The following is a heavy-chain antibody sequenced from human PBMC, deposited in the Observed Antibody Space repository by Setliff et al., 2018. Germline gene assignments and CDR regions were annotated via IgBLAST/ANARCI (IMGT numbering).Heavy chain of an antibody. Sequence: SETLSLTCAVSGFSISSGYYWGWIRQPPGEGLEWIVNIHHSGKAYYNPSLKSRVTMSVDTSKNHVSLKLSSVTAADTAVYYCARAHTWSLPNDNSGYPGWFDPWGQGTLVTVSS. J-gene: IGHJ5*02. CDR3: ARAHTWSLPNDNSGYPGWFDP. CDR1: GFSISSGYY. CDR2: IHHSGKA. D-gene: IGHD3-22*01. V-gene: IGHV4-38-2*01.